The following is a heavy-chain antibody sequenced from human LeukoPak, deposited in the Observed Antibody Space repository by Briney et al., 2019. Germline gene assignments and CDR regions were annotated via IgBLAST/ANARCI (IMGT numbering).Heavy chain of an antibody. CDR3: ARAPNDCSSTSCYRGYYFDY. CDR2: INPNSGGT. CDR1: GYTFTGHY. J-gene: IGHJ4*02. D-gene: IGHD2-2*01. Sequence: ASVKVSCKASGYTFTGHYMHWVRQAPGQGLEWMGWINPNSGGTNYAQKFQGWVTMTRDTSISTAYMELSRLRSDDTAVYYCARAPNDCSSTSCYRGYYFDYWGQGTLVTVSS. V-gene: IGHV1-2*04.